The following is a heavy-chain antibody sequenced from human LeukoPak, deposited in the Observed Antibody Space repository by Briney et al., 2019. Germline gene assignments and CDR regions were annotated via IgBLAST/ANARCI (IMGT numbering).Heavy chain of an antibody. CDR2: INQDGREK. D-gene: IGHD3-9*01. CDR1: VFTFDDYW. CDR3: ARDSLRYFDWLLVAESNVLDY. V-gene: IGHV3-7*01. Sequence: GGSLRLSCGASVFTFDDYWMSWVRQAPGQGLEGVAHINQDGREKYYLDSVKGRFTISRDNAKNSLYLQMNSLRAEDTAVYYCARDSLRYFDWLLVAESNVLDYWGQGTLVTVSS. J-gene: IGHJ4*02.